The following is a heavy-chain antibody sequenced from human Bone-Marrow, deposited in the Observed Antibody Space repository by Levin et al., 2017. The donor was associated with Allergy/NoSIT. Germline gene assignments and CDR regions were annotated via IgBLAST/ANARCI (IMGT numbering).Heavy chain of an antibody. CDR2: IYYSGNT. J-gene: IGHJ4*02. CDR1: GGSISDSRYY. V-gene: IGHV4-39*07. Sequence: PGGSLRLSCTVSGGSISDSRYYWGWIRQPPGKGLEWLGSIYYSGNTYYSRSLKSRVTISVDTPKNQVSLRLTSVTTADTAGYYCVREEGQTDPSMEMTPWFDYWGQGTLVSVSS. D-gene: IGHD5-24*01. CDR3: VREEGQTDPSMEMTPWFDY.